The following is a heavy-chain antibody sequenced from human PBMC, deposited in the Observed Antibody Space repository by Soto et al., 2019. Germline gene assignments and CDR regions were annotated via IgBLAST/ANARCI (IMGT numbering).Heavy chain of an antibody. CDR1: GYTFTSYD. CDR3: ARGGRWLQNYWYFDL. Sequence: QVQLVQSGAEVKKPGASVKVSCKASGYTFTSYDINWVRQATGQGLEWMGWMNPNSGDTGYAQKFQGRLTMTRNTSISTAYMELSSLGSEDTAVYYCARGGRWLQNYWYFDLWGRGTLVSVSS. V-gene: IGHV1-8*01. CDR2: MNPNSGDT. J-gene: IGHJ2*01. D-gene: IGHD5-12*01.